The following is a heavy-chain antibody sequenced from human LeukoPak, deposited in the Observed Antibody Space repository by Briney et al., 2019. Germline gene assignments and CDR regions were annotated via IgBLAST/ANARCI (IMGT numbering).Heavy chain of an antibody. CDR1: GFTFSSYN. D-gene: IGHD1-26*01. CDR2: ISSSSSYI. CDR3: ARDGRPSPL. J-gene: IGHJ4*02. Sequence: GGSLRLSCTASGFTFSSYNMNWVRQAPGKGLEWVSAISSSSSYIYYADSVKGRFTISGDNAQNSLFLQMSSLRAEDTAVYYCARDGRPSPLWGQGTLVTVSS. V-gene: IGHV3-21*01.